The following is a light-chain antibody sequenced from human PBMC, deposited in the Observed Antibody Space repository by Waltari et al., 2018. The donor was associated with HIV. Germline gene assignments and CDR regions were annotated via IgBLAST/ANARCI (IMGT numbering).Light chain of an antibody. V-gene: IGKV1-5*03. Sequence: DIQMTQSPFTLSASVGDRVTITCRASQSISSWMALYQQKPGNVPKLLIYRASTLESGVPSRFSGSGSGTEFTLTISSLQPDDFATYYCQQYDNYLWTFGQGTKVEIK. CDR1: QSISSW. CDR2: RAS. J-gene: IGKJ1*01. CDR3: QQYDNYLWT.